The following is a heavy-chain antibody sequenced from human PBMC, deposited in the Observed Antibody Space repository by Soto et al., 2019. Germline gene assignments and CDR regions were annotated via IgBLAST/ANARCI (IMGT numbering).Heavy chain of an antibody. CDR1: GFSLRDYY. D-gene: IGHD3-16*01. CDR3: TRDPRITDF. Sequence: QVRLVESGGGLVKPEGSLTLSCAASGFSLRDYYMTWVRQAPGKGLELVSYINPDGDVIKYVDSVKGRFTISRDKAKSSLYLHMNNLRVEDTAVYYCTRDPRITDFWGQGTLVTVSS. V-gene: IGHV3-11*01. CDR2: INPDGDVI. J-gene: IGHJ4*02.